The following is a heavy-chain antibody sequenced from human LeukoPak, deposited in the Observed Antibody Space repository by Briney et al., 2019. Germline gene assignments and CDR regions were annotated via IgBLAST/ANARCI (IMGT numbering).Heavy chain of an antibody. CDR3: ARDYDSSGYYDY. CDR1: GGSISSSSYY. Sequence: PSETLSLTCTVSGGSISSSSYYWGWIRQPPGKGLEWIGSLYYSGSTYYNPSLKSRVTISVDTSKNQFSLKLSSVTAADTAVYYCARDYDSSGYYDYWGQGTLVTVSS. CDR2: LYYSGST. D-gene: IGHD3-22*01. J-gene: IGHJ4*02. V-gene: IGHV4-39*01.